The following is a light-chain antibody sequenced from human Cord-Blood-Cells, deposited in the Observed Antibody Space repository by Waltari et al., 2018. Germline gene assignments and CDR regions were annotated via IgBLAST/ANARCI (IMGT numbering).Light chain of an antibody. V-gene: IGKV3-15*01. CDR3: QQYNNWPPWT. J-gene: IGKJ1*01. CDR2: GAS. CDR1: QSVSSN. Sequence: EIVMTQSPATLSVSPGERATLSCRASQSVSSNLAWYQQKPGQAPRLLIYGASTRATGIPARDSGSGSGTEFTLTIGSLQSVDFAGYYCQQYNNWPPWTVGQGTRVEIK.